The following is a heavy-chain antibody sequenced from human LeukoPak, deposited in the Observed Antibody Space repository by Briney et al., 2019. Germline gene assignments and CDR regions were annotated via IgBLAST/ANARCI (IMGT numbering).Heavy chain of an antibody. CDR2: ISPFNGNT. V-gene: IGHV1-18*01. CDR3: ARGRIGLAGTNFYY. J-gene: IGHJ4*02. Sequence: ASLKVSCKASGYTFTSYGITWVRQAPGKGLEWVGWISPFNGNTDYAQKFQGRVSLTTDTSTNTTYMELKSLRSDDTAVYYCARGRIGLAGTNFYYWGQGTLVTVSS. CDR1: GYTFTSYG. D-gene: IGHD1-1*01.